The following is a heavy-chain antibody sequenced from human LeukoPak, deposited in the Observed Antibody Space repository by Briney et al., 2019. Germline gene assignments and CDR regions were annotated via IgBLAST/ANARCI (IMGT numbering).Heavy chain of an antibody. D-gene: IGHD3-9*01. Sequence: PGGSLRLSCAASGFTFSSYGMHWVRQAPGKGLEWVAFIRYDGSNKYYADSVKGRFTISRDNSKNTLYLQMNSLRAADTAVYYCAREISPYYDILTGAVDYWGQGALVTVSS. CDR2: IRYDGSNK. CDR3: AREISPYYDILTGAVDY. V-gene: IGHV3-30*02. J-gene: IGHJ4*02. CDR1: GFTFSSYG.